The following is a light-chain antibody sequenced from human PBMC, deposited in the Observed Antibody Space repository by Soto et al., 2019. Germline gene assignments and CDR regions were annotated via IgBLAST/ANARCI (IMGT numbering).Light chain of an antibody. CDR1: SSDIGAYDD. Sequence: QSALTQPASVSGSPGQSITVSCTGTSSDIGAYDDVSWYQQPPGKAPKVIISEVSKRPSGVSHRFSASKSGTTASLTISGLQAEDEADYYCSSYTSSSTVGVFGTGTKLTVL. V-gene: IGLV2-14*01. J-gene: IGLJ1*01. CDR3: SSYTSSSTVGV. CDR2: EVS.